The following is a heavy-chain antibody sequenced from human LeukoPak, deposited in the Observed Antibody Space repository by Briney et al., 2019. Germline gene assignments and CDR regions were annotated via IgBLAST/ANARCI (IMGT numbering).Heavy chain of an antibody. V-gene: IGHV4-59*08. CDR3: ARLRELATIHDAFDI. CDR2: IYYSGGT. CDR1: GGSISTYY. J-gene: IGHJ3*02. Sequence: PSETLSLTCTLSGGSISTYYWNWIRQTPQKGLEWSGYIYYSGGTNYNPSLKSRVTISVDTSKNQFSLKLSSVTAADTAVYYCARLRELATIHDAFDIWGQGTMVTVSS. D-gene: IGHD5-24*01.